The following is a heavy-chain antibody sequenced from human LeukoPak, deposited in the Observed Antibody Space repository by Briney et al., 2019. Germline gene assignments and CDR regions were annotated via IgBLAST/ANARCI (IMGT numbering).Heavy chain of an antibody. CDR1: GGSISTYY. D-gene: IGHD4-17*01. J-gene: IGHJ4*02. CDR3: ARDSGYGDYGY. CDR2: IYHSGST. Sequence: SETLSLTCTVSGGSISTYYWSWIRQPPGKGLEWIGYIYHSGSTYYNPSLKSRVTISVDRSKNQFSLKLSSVTAADTAVYYCARDSGYGDYGYWGQGTLVTVSS. V-gene: IGHV4-59*12.